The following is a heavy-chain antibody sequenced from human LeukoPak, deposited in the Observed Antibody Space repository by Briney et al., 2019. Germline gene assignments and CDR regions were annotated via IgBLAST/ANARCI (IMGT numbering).Heavy chain of an antibody. CDR1: GASISSYY. CDR2: IYYSGST. CDR3: ARRSDLRYGSGSRTFDY. D-gene: IGHD3-10*01. Sequence: SETLSLTCTVSGASISSYYWSWIRQPPGKGLEWIGYIYYSGSTKYNPSLKSRVTISVDTSKNQFSLKMSSVTTADTAVYYCARRSDLRYGSGSRTFDYWGQGTLVTVSS. J-gene: IGHJ4*02. V-gene: IGHV4-59*01.